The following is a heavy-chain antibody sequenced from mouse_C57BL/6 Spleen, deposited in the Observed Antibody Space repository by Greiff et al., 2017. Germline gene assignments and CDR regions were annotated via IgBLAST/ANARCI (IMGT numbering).Heavy chain of an antibody. V-gene: IGHV10-1*01. CDR1: GFSFNTYA. CDR3: VRHERLGYAMDY. CDR2: IRSKSNNYAT. J-gene: IGHJ4*01. D-gene: IGHD3-1*01. Sequence: EVKLVESGGGLVQPKGSLKLSCAASGFSFNTYAMNWVRQAPGKGLEWVARIRSKSNNYATYYADSVKDRFTISRDDSESMLYLQMNNLKTEDTAMYYCVRHERLGYAMDYWGQGTSVTVSS.